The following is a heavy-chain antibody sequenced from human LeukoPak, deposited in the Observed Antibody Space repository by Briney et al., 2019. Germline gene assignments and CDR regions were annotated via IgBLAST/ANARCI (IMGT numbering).Heavy chain of an antibody. D-gene: IGHD3-3*01. CDR1: GGSISSYY. J-gene: IGHJ4*02. CDR2: IYYSGST. V-gene: IGHV4-59*01. Sequence: SETLSLTCTVSGGSISSYYWSWIRQPPGKGLEWIGYIYYSGSTNYNPSLKSRVTISVDTPKNQFSLKLSSVTAADTAVYYCARDFQYYDFWSGYYKEWYFDYWGQGTLVTVSS. CDR3: ARDFQYYDFWSGYYKEWYFDY.